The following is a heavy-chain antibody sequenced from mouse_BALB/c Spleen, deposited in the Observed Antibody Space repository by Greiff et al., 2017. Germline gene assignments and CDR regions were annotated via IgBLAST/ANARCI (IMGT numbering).Heavy chain of an antibody. CDR1: GFNIKDTY. Sequence: VQLKESGAELVKPGASVKLSCTASGFNIKDTYMHWVKQRPEQGLEWIGRIDPANGNTKYDPKFQGKATITADTSSNTAYLQLSSLTSEDTAVYYCARGGYDYDEFAYWGQGTLVTVSA. CDR3: ARGGYDYDEFAY. J-gene: IGHJ3*01. D-gene: IGHD2-4*01. V-gene: IGHV14-3*02. CDR2: IDPANGNT.